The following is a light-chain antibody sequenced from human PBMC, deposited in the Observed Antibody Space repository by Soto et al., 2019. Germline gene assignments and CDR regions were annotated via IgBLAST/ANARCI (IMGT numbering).Light chain of an antibody. CDR1: QSVSSY. CDR3: QQRRNWPPSLT. V-gene: IGKV3-11*01. J-gene: IGKJ4*01. Sequence: EIVLTQPPATLSLPPGERATLSCRASQSVSSYLAWYQQKPGQAPRLLIYDASNRATGIPARYSGSGSGTDFTLTISSLAPEDLAVHDCQQRRNWPPSLTLGGGTKVEIK. CDR2: DAS.